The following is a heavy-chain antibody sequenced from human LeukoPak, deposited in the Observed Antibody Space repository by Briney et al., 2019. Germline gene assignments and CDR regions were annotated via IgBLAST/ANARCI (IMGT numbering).Heavy chain of an antibody. J-gene: IGHJ5*02. V-gene: IGHV4-38-2*02. Sequence: PSETLSLTCTVSGYSISSGYYWGWIRQPPGKGLEWIGSIYHSGSTYYNPSLKSRVTISVDTSKNQFSLKLSSVTAADTAVYYCASIPRPRGGFDPWGQGTLVTVSS. CDR3: ASIPRPRGGFDP. D-gene: IGHD2-2*02. CDR1: GYSISSGYY. CDR2: IYHSGST.